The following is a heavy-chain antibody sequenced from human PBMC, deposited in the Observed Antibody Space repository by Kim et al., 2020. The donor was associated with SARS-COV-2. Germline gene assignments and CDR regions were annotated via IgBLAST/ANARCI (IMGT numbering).Heavy chain of an antibody. V-gene: IGHV4-39*01. J-gene: IGHJ6*03. Sequence: YYSPSLKSRVTMSADTSESQFSLRLSSVAAADTAVYYCARIYYSNFYMDVWGKGTSVTVSS. CDR3: ARIYYSNFYMDV.